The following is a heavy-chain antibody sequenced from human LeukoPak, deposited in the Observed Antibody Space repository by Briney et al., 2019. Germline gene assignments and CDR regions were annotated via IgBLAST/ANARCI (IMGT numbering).Heavy chain of an antibody. J-gene: IGHJ4*02. Sequence: ASVKVSCKASGYSFTGHYMHWVRQAPGQGLEWMGWIDAKSGCTKYAQRFQGRVTMTRDTSINTGYMELSSLTSDDTAVYYCARWRGYSSGWSGPFDDWGQGTLVTDSS. CDR3: ARWRGYSSGWSGPFDD. V-gene: IGHV1-2*02. D-gene: IGHD6-13*01. CDR2: IDAKSGCT. CDR1: GYSFTGHY.